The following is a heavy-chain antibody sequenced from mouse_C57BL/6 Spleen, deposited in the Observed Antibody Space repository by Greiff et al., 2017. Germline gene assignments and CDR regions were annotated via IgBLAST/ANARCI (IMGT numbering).Heavy chain of an antibody. Sequence: VKLVESGAELVKPGASVKISCKASGYAFSSYWMNWVKQRPGKGLEWIGQIYPGDGDTNYNGKFKGKATLTADKSSSTAYMQLSSLTSEDSAVYFCVPFHYYAMDYWGQGTSVTVSS. CDR3: VPFHYYAMDY. CDR2: IYPGDGDT. V-gene: IGHV1-80*01. CDR1: GYAFSSYW. J-gene: IGHJ4*01.